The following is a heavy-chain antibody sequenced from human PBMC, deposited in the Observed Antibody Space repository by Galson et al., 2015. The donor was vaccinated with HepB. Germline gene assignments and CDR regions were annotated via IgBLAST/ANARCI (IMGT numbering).Heavy chain of an antibody. D-gene: IGHD3-10*01. CDR2: ISGSGGST. Sequence: SLRLSCAASGFTFSSYAMSWVRQAPGKGLEWVSAISGSGGSTYYADSVKGRFTISRDNSKNTLYLQMNSLRAEDTAVYYCAKGEAWFGELLFGSAVAGFFDYWGQGTLVTVSS. CDR3: AKGEAWFGELLFGSAVAGFFDY. J-gene: IGHJ4*02. CDR1: GFTFSSYA. V-gene: IGHV3-23*01.